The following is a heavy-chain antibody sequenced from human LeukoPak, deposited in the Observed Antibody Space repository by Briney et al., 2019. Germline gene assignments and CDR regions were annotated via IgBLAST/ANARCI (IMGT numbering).Heavy chain of an antibody. D-gene: IGHD2-2*01. CDR3: ARECRSTSCYGGGPYYYYYGMDV. V-gene: IGHV1-2*02. Sequence: ASGKVSCKASGYTFTGYYMHWVRQAPGQGLEWMGWINPNSGGTNYSQKFQGRVTMIRDTSISTAYMELRRLRSDDTAVYYCARECRSTSCYGGGPYYYYYGMDVWGQGTTVTVSS. CDR2: INPNSGGT. CDR1: GYTFTGYY. J-gene: IGHJ6*02.